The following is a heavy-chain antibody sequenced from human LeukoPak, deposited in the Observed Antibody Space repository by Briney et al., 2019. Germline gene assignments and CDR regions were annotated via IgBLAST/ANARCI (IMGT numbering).Heavy chain of an antibody. J-gene: IGHJ4*02. CDR3: ARSISVAGRPYYFDY. D-gene: IGHD6-19*01. CDR1: GGTFSSYA. V-gene: IGHV1-2*02. CDR2: INPNSGGT. Sequence: ASVKVSCKASGGTFSSYAISWVRQAPGQGLEWMGWINPNSGGTNYAQKFQGRVTMTRDTSISTAYMELSRLRSDDTAVYYCARSISVAGRPYYFDYWGQGTLVTVSS.